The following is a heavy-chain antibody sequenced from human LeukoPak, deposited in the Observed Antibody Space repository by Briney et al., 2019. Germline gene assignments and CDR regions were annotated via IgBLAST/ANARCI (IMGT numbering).Heavy chain of an antibody. V-gene: IGHV4-34*01. CDR1: GESFSGFY. CDR3: ARRPRNSGSDDGPSGLDY. Sequence: SETLSLTCAVYGESFSGFYWSWIRQPPGKDLEWIGEINYGGSTNYNPSLKSRVTVSVDTSKNQFSLKLSSVTAADTAVYYCARRPRNSGSDDGPSGLDYWGQGTLVTVSS. J-gene: IGHJ4*02. CDR2: INYGGST. D-gene: IGHD1-26*01.